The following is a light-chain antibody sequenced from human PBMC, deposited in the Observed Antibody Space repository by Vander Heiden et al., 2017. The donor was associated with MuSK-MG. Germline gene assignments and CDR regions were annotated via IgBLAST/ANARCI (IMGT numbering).Light chain of an antibody. V-gene: IGKV2-28*01. Sequence: DIVMTQSPLSLSVTPGEPASISCRSSQSLLYSNRYNYLDWYLQKPGQSPQLLIYLGSNRASGVPDRFSGSGSGTDFTLKISRVDAEDVGVYYCRRALQTPYTFGQGTKLEIK. J-gene: IGKJ2*01. CDR1: QSLLYSNRYNY. CDR3: RRALQTPYT. CDR2: LGS.